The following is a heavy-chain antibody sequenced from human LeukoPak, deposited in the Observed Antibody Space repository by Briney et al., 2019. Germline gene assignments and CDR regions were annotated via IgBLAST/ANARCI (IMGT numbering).Heavy chain of an antibody. CDR1: GFTFSSYG. J-gene: IGHJ4*02. CDR2: IWYDGSNK. V-gene: IGHV3-33*06. D-gene: IGHD3-10*01. Sequence: PGGSLRLSCAASGFTFSSYGMHWVRQAPGKGLEWVAVIWYDGSNKYYADSVKGRFTISRDNSKNTLYLQMNSLRAEDTAVYYCAKDFLWFGELSGFDYWGQGTLVTVSS. CDR3: AKDFLWFGELSGFDY.